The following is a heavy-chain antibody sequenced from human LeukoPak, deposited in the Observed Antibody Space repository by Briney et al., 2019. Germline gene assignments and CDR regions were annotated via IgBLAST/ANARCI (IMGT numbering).Heavy chain of an antibody. CDR3: AKDHYYDSSGLDY. V-gene: IGHV3-30*18. J-gene: IGHJ4*02. CDR2: ISYYGSNK. Sequence: AVISYYGSNKYYADSVKGRFTISRDNSKNTLYLQMNSLGAEDTAVYYCAKDHYYDSSGLDYWGQGTLVTVSS. D-gene: IGHD3-22*01.